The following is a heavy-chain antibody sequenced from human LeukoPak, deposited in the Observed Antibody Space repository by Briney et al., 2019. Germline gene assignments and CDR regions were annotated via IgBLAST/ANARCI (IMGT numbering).Heavy chain of an antibody. J-gene: IGHJ6*03. D-gene: IGHD1-26*01. CDR1: GFTFSSYA. Sequence: GRSLRLSCAASGFTFSSYAMHWVRQAPGKGLEWVALISYDGSNKYYADSVKGRFTISRDNSKNTLYLQMNSLRTEDTAVYYCARGQRAHVEWPNYMDVWGKGTTVIVSS. CDR3: ARGQRAHVEWPNYMDV. CDR2: ISYDGSNK. V-gene: IGHV3-30*04.